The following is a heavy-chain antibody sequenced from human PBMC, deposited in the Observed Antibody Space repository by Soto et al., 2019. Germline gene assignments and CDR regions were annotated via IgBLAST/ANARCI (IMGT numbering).Heavy chain of an antibody. CDR2: ISGSGGST. J-gene: IGHJ4*02. CDR3: AKNSSSWYVTDY. V-gene: IGHV3-23*01. Sequence: EVQLLESGGGLVQPGGSLRLSCEASGFTFSSYSMSWVRQAPGKGLEWVSAISGSGGSTYYADSVKGRFTISRDNSKNTLYLQMNSLRAEDTAVYYCAKNSSSWYVTDYWGQGTLVTVSS. CDR1: GFTFSSYS. D-gene: IGHD6-13*01.